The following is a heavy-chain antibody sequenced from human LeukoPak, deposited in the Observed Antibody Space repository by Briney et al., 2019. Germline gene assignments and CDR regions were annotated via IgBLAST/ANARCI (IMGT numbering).Heavy chain of an antibody. CDR3: ARGRGGDNSNWFDP. V-gene: IGHV3-11*04. D-gene: IGHD4-23*01. Sequence: GGSLRLSCAASGFTFSDYYMSWIRQAPGKGLEWVSYISSSGSTIYYADSVKGRFTISRDNSKNTLYLQMNSLRAEDTAVYYCARGRGGDNSNWFDPWGPGTLVTVSS. CDR2: ISSSGSTI. J-gene: IGHJ5*02. CDR1: GFTFSDYY.